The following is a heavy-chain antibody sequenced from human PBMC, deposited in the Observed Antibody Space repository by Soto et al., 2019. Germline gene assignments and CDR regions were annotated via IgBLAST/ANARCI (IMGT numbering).Heavy chain of an antibody. Sequence: QMQLVQSGPEVRKPGTSVKVSCKASGFTFSSSSVQWVRQARGQRLEWIGWIVVGSGDTNYAQKFQERVTITRDMSTTTAYMDLSSLRSEDTAVYYCAAERLLYDMGVWGQGTTVTVSS. V-gene: IGHV1-58*01. J-gene: IGHJ6*02. CDR3: AAERLLYDMGV. CDR1: GFTFSSSS. CDR2: IVVGSGDT.